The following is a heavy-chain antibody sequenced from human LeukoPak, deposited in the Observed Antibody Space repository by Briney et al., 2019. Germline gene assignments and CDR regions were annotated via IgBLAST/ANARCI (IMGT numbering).Heavy chain of an antibody. CDR1: GYTLTGNY. Sequence: ASVKLSCKASGYTLTGNYIHWVRQATGQGLEWMGWIKPNSGGAHYAKNFQGSVTMTRDTSISTAYMELRRLRSDDTALYYCARVNNYYDSSGYLYYFDYWGQGTLVTVSS. V-gene: IGHV1-2*02. CDR3: ARVNNYYDSSGYLYYFDY. CDR2: IKPNSGGA. D-gene: IGHD3-22*01. J-gene: IGHJ4*02.